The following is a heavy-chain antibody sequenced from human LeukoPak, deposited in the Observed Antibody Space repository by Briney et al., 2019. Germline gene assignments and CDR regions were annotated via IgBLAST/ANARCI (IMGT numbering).Heavy chain of an antibody. V-gene: IGHV3-64*01. CDR1: GFTFSSYA. CDR2: ISSHGGST. Sequence: GGSLRLSCAASGFTFSSYAMHWVRRAPGKGLEYVSGISSHGGSTYYANSVKGRFTISRDNAKNSLYLQMNSLRDDDTAVYYCTRDKGWQQFDSWGQGTLVTVSS. J-gene: IGHJ4*02. D-gene: IGHD5-24*01. CDR3: TRDKGWQQFDS.